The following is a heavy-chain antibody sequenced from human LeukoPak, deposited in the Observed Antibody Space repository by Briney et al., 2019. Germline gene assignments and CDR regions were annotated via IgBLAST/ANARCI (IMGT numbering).Heavy chain of an antibody. Sequence: ASVKLSCTASGYTFTGYYMHWVRQAPGQGLEWMGWIHPNSGGTNYAQKFQGRVTMTRDTSISTGYMELSRLRSDETAVYYCASVSSGWDVYWGQGTLVTVSS. V-gene: IGHV1-2*02. CDR2: IHPNSGGT. D-gene: IGHD6-19*01. CDR1: GYTFTGYY. CDR3: ASVSSGWDVY. J-gene: IGHJ4*02.